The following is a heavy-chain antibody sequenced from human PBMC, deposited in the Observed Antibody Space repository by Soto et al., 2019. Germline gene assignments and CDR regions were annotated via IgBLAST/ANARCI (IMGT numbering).Heavy chain of an antibody. V-gene: IGHV3-53*04. Sequence: GGSLRLSCAASGFTVSSNYMSWVRQAPGKGLEWVSVIYSGGSTYYADSVKGRFTISRHNSKNTLYLQMNSLRAEDTAVYYCAKSLSQKRYCSGGSCYSGGYWGQRTLVTVSS. CDR2: IYSGGST. J-gene: IGHJ4*02. CDR3: AKSLSQKRYCSGGSCYSGGY. CDR1: GFTVSSNY. D-gene: IGHD2-15*01.